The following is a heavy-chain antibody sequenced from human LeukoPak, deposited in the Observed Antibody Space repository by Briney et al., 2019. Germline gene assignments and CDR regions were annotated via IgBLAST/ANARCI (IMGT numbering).Heavy chain of an antibody. CDR3: AHSGDSSGCFDY. CDR2: IYWDDDK. D-gene: IGHD3-22*01. V-gene: IGHV2-5*02. Sequence: SGPTLLHPPPTLTLTCTFSGFSLRTRRVGVGWIRQPPGKALEWLALIYWDDDKRYSPSLKSRLTITKDTSKNQVVLTMTNMDPVDTATYYCAHSGDSSGCFDYWGQGTLVTVSS. CDR1: GFSLRTRRVG. J-gene: IGHJ4*02.